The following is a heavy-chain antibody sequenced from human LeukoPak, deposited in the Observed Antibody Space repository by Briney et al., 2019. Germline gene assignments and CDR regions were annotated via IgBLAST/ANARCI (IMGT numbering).Heavy chain of an antibody. V-gene: IGHV4-4*07. J-gene: IGHJ3*02. CDR2: IYTSGST. Sequence: SETLSLTCTVSGGSISSYYWSWIRQPAGKGLVWIGRIYTSGSTNYNPSLKSRVTMSVDTSKNQFSLKLSSVTAADTAVYYCARDGWAAFDIWGQGTMVTVSS. CDR1: GGSISSYY. D-gene: IGHD6-19*01. CDR3: ARDGWAAFDI.